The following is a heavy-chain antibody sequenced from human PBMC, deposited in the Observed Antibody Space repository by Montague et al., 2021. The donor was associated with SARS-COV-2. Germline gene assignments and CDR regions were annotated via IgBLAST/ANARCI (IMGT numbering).Heavy chain of an antibody. D-gene: IGHD4-23*01. Sequence: ETLSLTCTVSGGSVSSRSYYWGWIRLPPGKGLEWIGSIYYSGSTHYNPSLKSRVTISVDTSKNQFSLKLSSVTAADTAVYYCARRGDYGGPRFDYWGQGTLVSVSS. CDR2: IYYSGST. J-gene: IGHJ4*02. V-gene: IGHV4-39*01. CDR1: GGSVSSRSYY. CDR3: ARRGDYGGPRFDY.